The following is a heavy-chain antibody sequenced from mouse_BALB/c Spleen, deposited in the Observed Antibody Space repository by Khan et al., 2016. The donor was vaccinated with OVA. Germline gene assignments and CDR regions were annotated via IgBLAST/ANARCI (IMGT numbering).Heavy chain of an antibody. CDR3: ARLVNS. J-gene: IGHJ3*01. D-gene: IGHD2-2*01. CDR1: GFTFSSYG. CDR2: TTSGGGYT. Sequence: LVESGGDLVKPGGSLKPSCAASGFTFSSYGMSWVRPTPDKRLEWVATTTSGGGYTYYPHSANGRFTIPRTSAKNTLYLQRTSLKSEDTAMYYCARLVNSWGQGTLVTVSA. V-gene: IGHV5-6*01.